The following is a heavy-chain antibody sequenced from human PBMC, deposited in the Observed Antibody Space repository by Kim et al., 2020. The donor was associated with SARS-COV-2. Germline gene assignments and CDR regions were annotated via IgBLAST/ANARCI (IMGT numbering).Heavy chain of an antibody. Sequence: GGSLILSCAASGFTFSTYWMHWVRQAPGKGLSCVSRIDPDGNTADCAASVKGRFTISRDNAKNTLYLQMNSLRAEDTAVYYCVRGSNAWRGVDYWGQGTLVTVSS. CDR1: GFTFSTYW. V-gene: IGHV3-74*01. CDR3: VRGSNAWRGVDY. J-gene: IGHJ4*02. D-gene: IGHD3-3*01. CDR2: IDPDGNTA.